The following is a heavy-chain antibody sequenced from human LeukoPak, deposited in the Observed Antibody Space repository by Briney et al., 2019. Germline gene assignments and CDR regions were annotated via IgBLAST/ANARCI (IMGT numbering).Heavy chain of an antibody. D-gene: IGHD3-10*01. V-gene: IGHV3-23*01. CDR3: AKGGVTMVRGVIIGYYYYYMDV. Sequence: PGGSLRLSCAASGFTFSSYGMSWVRQAPGKGLEWVSAISGSGGSTYYADSVKGRFTISRDNSKNTLYLQMNSLRAEDAAVYYCAKGGVTMVRGVIIGYYYYYMDVWGKGTTVTISS. J-gene: IGHJ6*03. CDR1: GFTFSSYG. CDR2: ISGSGGST.